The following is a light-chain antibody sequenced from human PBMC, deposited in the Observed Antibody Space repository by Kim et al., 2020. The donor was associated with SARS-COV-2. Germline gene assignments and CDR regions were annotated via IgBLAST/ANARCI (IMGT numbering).Light chain of an antibody. V-gene: IGKV1-5*03. J-gene: IGKJ1*01. CDR2: KAS. CDR1: QTIDSW. Sequence: DIQMTQSPSTLSASVGDRVTITCRASQTIDSWLGWYQQKPGKAPKLLIHKASILESGVPSRFSGSGSGAEYTLTISSLQPDDFATYYCQQYHSPWTFGQGTKLEI. CDR3: QQYHSPWT.